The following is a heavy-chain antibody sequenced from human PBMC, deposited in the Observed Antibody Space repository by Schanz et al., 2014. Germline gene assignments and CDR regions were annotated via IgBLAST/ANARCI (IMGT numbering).Heavy chain of an antibody. V-gene: IGHV3-23*04. D-gene: IGHD3-10*01. J-gene: IGHJ5*02. CDR2: IGGDASRT. Sequence: EVHLVESGGGLVQPGGSLRLSCAASGFNFITFAMSWVRQAPGKGPEWVSAIGGDASRTYYADSVKGRFTISRDNSKSTLYHKRNTLRADDTAVYYWARAPPLVRGIAGWFGPWGQGSLVTVSS. CDR3: ARAPPLVRGIAGWFGP. CDR1: GFNFITFA.